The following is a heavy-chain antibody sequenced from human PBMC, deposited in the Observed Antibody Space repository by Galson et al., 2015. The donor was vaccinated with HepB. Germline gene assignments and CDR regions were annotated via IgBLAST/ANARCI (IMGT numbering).Heavy chain of an antibody. CDR1: GFTFSSYW. D-gene: IGHD3-22*01. J-gene: IGHJ4*02. V-gene: IGHV3-7*03. CDR3: ASPLRAYDSSGYYGY. Sequence: SLRLSCAASGFTFSSYWMSWVRQAPGKGLEWVANIKQDGSEKYYVDSVKGRFTISRDNAKNSLYLQMNSLSAEDTAVYYCASPLRAYDSSGYYGYWGQGTLVTVSS. CDR2: IKQDGSEK.